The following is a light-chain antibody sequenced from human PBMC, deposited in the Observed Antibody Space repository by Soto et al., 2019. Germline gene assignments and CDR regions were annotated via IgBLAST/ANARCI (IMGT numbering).Light chain of an antibody. CDR1: ESVMENY. CDR2: GAS. V-gene: IGKV3-20*01. J-gene: IGKJ5*01. CDR3: QQHGTSPIT. Sequence: VVLTQSPATLSVSPGERATLSCRASESVMENYIAWYQHKPGQTPRLLVYGASSRATGIPDRFSGSGSGTDFTLTISRLEPEDFAVYYCQQHGTSPITSGQGTRLEI.